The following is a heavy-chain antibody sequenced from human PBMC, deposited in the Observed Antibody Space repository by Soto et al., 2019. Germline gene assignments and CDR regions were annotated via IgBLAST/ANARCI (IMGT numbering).Heavy chain of an antibody. D-gene: IGHD3-10*01. V-gene: IGHV4-59*01. J-gene: IGHJ6*02. Sequence: SETLSLTCTVSGGSIRSYHWSWIRQPPGMGLEWIGYIYYSGTTKYSPSLQSRVTFSVDTSKNQFSLKLTSLTAADTAVSYCARVPGRGGMDVWGPGTTVTVSS. CDR1: GGSIRSYH. CDR2: IYYSGTT. CDR3: ARVPGRGGMDV.